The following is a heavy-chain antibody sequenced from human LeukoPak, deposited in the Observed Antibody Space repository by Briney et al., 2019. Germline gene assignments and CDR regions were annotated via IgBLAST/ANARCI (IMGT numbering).Heavy chain of an antibody. Sequence: GGSLKLSCAASGFTFSGSAMHWVRQASGKGLEWVGRIRSKANSYATAYAASVKGRFTISRDNSKNTLYLQMSSLRAEDTAVYYCVKPHPGTTGFDYWGQGTLVTVSS. CDR1: GFTFSGSA. CDR3: VKPHPGTTGFDY. V-gene: IGHV3-73*01. D-gene: IGHD4-17*01. J-gene: IGHJ4*02. CDR2: IRSKANSYAT.